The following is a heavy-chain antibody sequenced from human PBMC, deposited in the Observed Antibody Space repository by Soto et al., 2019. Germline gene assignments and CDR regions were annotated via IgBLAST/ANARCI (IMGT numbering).Heavy chain of an antibody. CDR1: GFTFSSYG. J-gene: IGHJ4*02. V-gene: IGHV3-30*18. CDR3: AKGYQQLALLFTYFDY. CDR2: ISYDGSNK. Sequence: GGSLRLSCAASGFTFSSYGMHWVRQAPGKGLEWVAVISYDGSNKYYADSVKGRFTISRDNSKNTLYLQMNSLRAEDTAVYYCAKGYQQLALLFTYFDYWGQGTLVTVSS. D-gene: IGHD6-13*01.